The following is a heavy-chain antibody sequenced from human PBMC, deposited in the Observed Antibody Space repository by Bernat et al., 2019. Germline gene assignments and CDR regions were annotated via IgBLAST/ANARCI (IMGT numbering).Heavy chain of an antibody. D-gene: IGHD5-18*01. J-gene: IGHJ4*02. V-gene: IGHV3-23*04. CDR1: GFTFTSYD. CDR2: ISGSGGST. CDR3: ATTRGYSFSYFDY. Sequence: VQLVESGGGVVQPGRSLRLSCAASGFTFTSYDMTWVRQAPGKGLEWVSVISGSGGSTNYADSVKGRFTISRDNSKNTLFLQMHSLGAEDTAVYYCATTRGYSFSYFDYWGQGTLVTVSS.